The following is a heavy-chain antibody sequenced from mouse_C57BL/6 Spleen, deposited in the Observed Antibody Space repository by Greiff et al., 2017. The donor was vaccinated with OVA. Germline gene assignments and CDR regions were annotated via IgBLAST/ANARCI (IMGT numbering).Heavy chain of an antibody. J-gene: IGHJ2*01. Sequence: EVQRVESGGGLVKPGGSLKLSCAASGFTFSSYAMSWVRQTPEKRLEWVATISDGGSYTYYPDNVKGRFTISRDNAKNNLYLQMSHLKSEDTAMYYCARDHYGDYWGQGTTLTVSS. V-gene: IGHV5-4*01. CDR1: GFTFSSYA. CDR2: ISDGGSYT. CDR3: ARDHYGDY.